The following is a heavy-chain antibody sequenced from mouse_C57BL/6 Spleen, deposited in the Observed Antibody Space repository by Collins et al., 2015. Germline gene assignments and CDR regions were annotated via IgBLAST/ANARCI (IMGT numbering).Heavy chain of an antibody. Sequence: EVKLLQSGGGLVEPGGPLKVFCAASGIDFSRYWMSWARRAPGKGLEWIGEINPDSRTINYAPSLKDKFIISRDNAKNTLYLQMNKVRSEDTALYYCARLGYYGWFAYWGQGTLVTVSA. CDR2: INPDSRTI. CDR3: ARLGYYGWFAY. J-gene: IGHJ3*01. V-gene: IGHV4-1*01. CDR1: GIDFSRYW. D-gene: IGHD2-3*01.